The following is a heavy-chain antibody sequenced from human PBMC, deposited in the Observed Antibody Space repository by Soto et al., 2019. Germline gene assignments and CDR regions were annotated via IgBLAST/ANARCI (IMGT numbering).Heavy chain of an antibody. CDR2: ISYDGSNK. CDR1: EFTFCSYG. CDR3: VKDQVVDGGYYGSSELFF. Sequence: QVYLVESGGGVVQPGRSLRLSCAASEFTFCSYGMHWVRQAPGKGLQWVTTISYDGSNKNYADSVRGRFTVSRDNSKNTLYLHMNSLRTGDTAVYYCVKDQVVDGGYYGSSELFFWGQGTLVTVSS. D-gene: IGHD3-10*01. V-gene: IGHV3-30*18. J-gene: IGHJ4*02.